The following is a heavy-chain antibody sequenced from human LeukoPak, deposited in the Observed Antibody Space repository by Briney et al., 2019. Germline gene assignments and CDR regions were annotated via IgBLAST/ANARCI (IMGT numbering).Heavy chain of an antibody. CDR2: ISWNSGSI. Sequence: GRPLRLSCAASGFTFDDCAMHWVRQAPGKGLEWVSGISWNSGSIGYADSVKGRFTISRDNAKNSLYLQMNSLRAEDTALYYCAKDKHYGDYHDAFDIWGQGTMVTVSS. J-gene: IGHJ3*02. CDR1: GFTFDDCA. CDR3: AKDKHYGDYHDAFDI. D-gene: IGHD4-17*01. V-gene: IGHV3-9*01.